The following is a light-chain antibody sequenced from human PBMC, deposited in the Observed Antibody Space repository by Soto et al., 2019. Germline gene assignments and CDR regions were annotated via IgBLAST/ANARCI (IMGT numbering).Light chain of an antibody. CDR1: QSIIRW. J-gene: IGKJ4*01. Sequence: DIQMTQSPSTLSASVGDRVTITCRASQSIIRWLAWYQQKPGKAPNLLIYDASKLESGVPSRFSGSESGTEFTEFTLTINGLQPDDSATYFCQQYDSIPFTFGGGIKVEIK. V-gene: IGKV1-5*01. CDR2: DAS. CDR3: QQYDSIPFT.